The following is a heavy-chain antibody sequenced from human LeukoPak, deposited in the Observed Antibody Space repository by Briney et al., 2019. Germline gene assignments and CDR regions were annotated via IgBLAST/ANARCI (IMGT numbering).Heavy chain of an antibody. Sequence: ASVKVSCNISGDTFTTYDINWVRQATGQGLEWMGWMNPKSGNTVYAQKFQGRLTLTRDISISTAYLELSSLRSEDTAVYFCARAITIFDYYYMDVWGKGTTVTVSS. V-gene: IGHV1-8*01. CDR1: GDTFTTYD. CDR2: MNPKSGNT. J-gene: IGHJ6*03. D-gene: IGHD3-3*01. CDR3: ARAITIFDYYYMDV.